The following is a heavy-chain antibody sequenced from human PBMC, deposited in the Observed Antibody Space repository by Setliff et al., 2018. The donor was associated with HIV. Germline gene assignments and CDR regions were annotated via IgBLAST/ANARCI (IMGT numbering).Heavy chain of an antibody. Sequence: SETLSLTCIVSGGSISSSSYYWGWIRQPPGKGLEWIGTVYYSGSTYYSPSLKSRVTISVDTSENQFSLKLSSVTAADTAVYYCARDGYSSSWYVISGSFDYWGQGILVTVSS. CDR1: GGSISSSSYY. J-gene: IGHJ4*02. D-gene: IGHD6-13*01. CDR3: ARDGYSSSWYVISGSFDY. CDR2: VYYSGST. V-gene: IGHV4-39*07.